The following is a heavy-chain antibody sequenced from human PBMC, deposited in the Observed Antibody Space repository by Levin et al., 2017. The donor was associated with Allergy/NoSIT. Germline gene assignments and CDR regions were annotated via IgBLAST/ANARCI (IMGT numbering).Heavy chain of an antibody. J-gene: IGHJ6*02. D-gene: IGHD2-15*01. CDR3: ARCSGGSCYSYGMDV. V-gene: IGHV3-13*01. Sequence: PGESLKISCAASGFTFSSYDMHWVRQATGKGLEWVSAIGTAGDTYYPGSVKGRFTISRENAKNSLYLQMNSLRAGDTAVYYCARCSGGSCYSYGMDVWGQGTTVTVSS. CDR2: IGTAGDT. CDR1: GFTFSSYD.